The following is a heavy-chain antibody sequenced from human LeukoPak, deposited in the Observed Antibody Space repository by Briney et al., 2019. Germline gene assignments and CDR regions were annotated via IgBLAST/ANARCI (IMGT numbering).Heavy chain of an antibody. V-gene: IGHV3-48*03. CDR2: ISSSGSTI. CDR3: ARGGVYRPNYYYYYGMDV. J-gene: IGHJ6*02. CDR1: GFTFSSYE. D-gene: IGHD1-26*01. Sequence: GGSLRLSCAASGFTFSSYEMNWVRQASGKGLEWVSYISSSGSTIYYADSVKGRFTISRDNAKNSLYLQMNSLRAEDTAVYYCARGGVYRPNYYYYYGMDVWGQGTTVTVSS.